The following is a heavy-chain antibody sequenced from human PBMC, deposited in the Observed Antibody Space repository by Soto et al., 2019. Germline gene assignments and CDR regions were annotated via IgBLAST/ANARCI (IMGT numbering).Heavy chain of an antibody. J-gene: IGHJ4*02. Sequence: QVQLVESGGGVVQPGRSLRLSCAVSGSIFSSYGMHWVRQAPGKGLEWVAVTSYGGRNNNYADPVRGRFTISRDNSKSTRYLQMNSLSPEDTAVYYCAKDTYYHDSTGLYVFDYWGQGTPVTVSS. CDR3: AKDTYYHDSTGLYVFDY. CDR1: GSIFSSYG. D-gene: IGHD3-22*01. CDR2: TSYGGRNN. V-gene: IGHV3-30*18.